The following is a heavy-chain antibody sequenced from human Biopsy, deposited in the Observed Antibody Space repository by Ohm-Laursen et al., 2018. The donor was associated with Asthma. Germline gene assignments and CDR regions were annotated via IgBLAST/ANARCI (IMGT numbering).Heavy chain of an antibody. CDR3: AKGGTYTTDRYAY. J-gene: IGHJ4*02. CDR1: GFSFSEFV. Sequence: SLRLSCSASGFSFSEFVMHWVRQAPGKGLEWVSSISSSGASTYYADSVKGRFTISRDNSKNTLYLQMSSLRADDTAVYYCAKGGTYTTDRYAYWGQGSLVTVSS. V-gene: IGHV3-23*01. CDR2: ISSSGAST. D-gene: IGHD1-26*01.